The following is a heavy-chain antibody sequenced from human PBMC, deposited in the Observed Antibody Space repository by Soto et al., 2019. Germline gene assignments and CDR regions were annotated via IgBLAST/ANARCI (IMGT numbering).Heavy chain of an antibody. CDR2: MNPNSGNT. V-gene: IGHV1-8*01. Sequence: QVQLVQSGAEVKKPGASVKVSCKASGYTFTSYDINWVRQATGQGLEWMGWMNPNSGNTGYAQKFQGRVTMTTNTSISTAYMELSSLRSEDTAVYYCARTLFPYYDYIWGSEWDWFDPWGQGTLVTVSS. CDR3: ARTLFPYYDYIWGSEWDWFDP. D-gene: IGHD3-16*01. CDR1: GYTFTSYD. J-gene: IGHJ5*02.